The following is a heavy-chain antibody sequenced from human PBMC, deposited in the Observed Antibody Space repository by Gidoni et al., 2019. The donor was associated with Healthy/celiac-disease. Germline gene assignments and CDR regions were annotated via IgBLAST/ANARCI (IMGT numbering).Heavy chain of an antibody. V-gene: IGHV3-9*01. Sequence: DVQLVESGGGLLQPGRSLRLPRAASGFTFDDYAMHWVRQAPGKGLEWVSGISWNSGSIGYADSVKGRFTISRDNAKNSLYLQMNSLRAEDTALYYCATRGEGDVFDYWGQGTLVTVSS. D-gene: IGHD2-21*02. CDR1: GFTFDDYA. CDR2: ISWNSGSI. J-gene: IGHJ4*02. CDR3: ATRGEGDVFDY.